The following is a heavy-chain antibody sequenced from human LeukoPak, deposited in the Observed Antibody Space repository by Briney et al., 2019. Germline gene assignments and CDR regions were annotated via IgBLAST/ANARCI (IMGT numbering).Heavy chain of an antibody. D-gene: IGHD3-22*01. CDR2: IYYSGST. Sequence: PSETLSLTCTVSGGSISSYYWSWIRQPPGRGLEWIGYIYYSGSTNYNPSLKSRVTISVDTSKNQFSLKLNSVTAADTAVYYCARDRSSGYQGASDIWGQGTMVTVSS. CDR3: ARDRSSGYQGASDI. V-gene: IGHV4-59*01. J-gene: IGHJ3*02. CDR1: GGSISSYY.